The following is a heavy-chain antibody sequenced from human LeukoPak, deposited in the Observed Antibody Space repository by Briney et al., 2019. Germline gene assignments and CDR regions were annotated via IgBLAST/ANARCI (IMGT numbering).Heavy chain of an antibody. D-gene: IGHD6-13*01. CDR2: IYSGGST. V-gene: IGHV3-53*01. Sequence: GGSLRLSCAASGFTVSSNYMSWVRQAPGKGLEWVSVIYSGGSTYYADSVKGRFTISRDNSKNTLYLQMNSLRAEDTAVYYCARDRREAAAGTNYFDYWGQGTLVTVSS. CDR1: GFTVSSNY. CDR3: ARDRREAAAGTNYFDY. J-gene: IGHJ4*02.